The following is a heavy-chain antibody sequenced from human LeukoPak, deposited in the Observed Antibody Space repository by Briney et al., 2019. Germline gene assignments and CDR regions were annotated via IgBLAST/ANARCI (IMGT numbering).Heavy chain of an antibody. J-gene: IGHJ4*02. CDR1: GGSISGYH. D-gene: IGHD2-15*01. Sequence: PSETLSLTRTVSGGSISGYHWNWIRQPPGKGLEWIGDIYYSGSTNYNPSLKSRVTISLDTSKNQFSLNLNSVTAADTAVYYCARLRCSGGSCYDDYWGQGTLVTVSS. CDR3: ARLRCSGGSCYDDY. CDR2: IYYSGST. V-gene: IGHV4-59*08.